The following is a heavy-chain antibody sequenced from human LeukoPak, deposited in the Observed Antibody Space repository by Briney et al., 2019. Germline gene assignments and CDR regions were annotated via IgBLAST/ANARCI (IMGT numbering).Heavy chain of an antibody. D-gene: IGHD2-2*01. CDR1: GFTFSSYA. V-gene: IGHV3-30-3*01. CDR2: ISYDGSNK. CDR3: ARDGIVVVPAALPSSYYYYGMDV. Sequence: GGSLRLSCAASGFTFSSYAMHWVRQAPGKGLEWVAVISYDGSNKYYADSVKGRFTISRDNSKNTLYLQMNSLRAEDTAVYYCARDGIVVVPAALPSSYYYYGMDVWGQGTTVTVSS. J-gene: IGHJ6*02.